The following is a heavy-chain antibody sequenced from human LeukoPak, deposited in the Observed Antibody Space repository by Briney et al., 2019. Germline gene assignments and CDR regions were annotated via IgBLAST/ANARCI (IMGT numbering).Heavy chain of an antibody. V-gene: IGHV4-39*01. CDR2: IYYSGST. Sequence: SETLSLTCTVSGGSISSSSYYWGWIRQPPGTGLEWIGSIYYSGSTYYNPSLKSRVTISVDTSKNQFSLKLSSVTAADTAVHYCARRRYSSSWYGYYFDYWGQGTLVTVSS. J-gene: IGHJ4*02. CDR3: ARRRYSSSWYGYYFDY. CDR1: GGSISSSSYY. D-gene: IGHD6-13*01.